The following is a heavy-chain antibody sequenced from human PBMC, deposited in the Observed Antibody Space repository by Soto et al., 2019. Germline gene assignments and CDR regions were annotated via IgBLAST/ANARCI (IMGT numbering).Heavy chain of an antibody. CDR2: ISSSSSTI. V-gene: IGHV3-48*02. CDR1: GFTFSSYS. D-gene: IGHD3-22*01. Sequence: EVQLLESGGGLVQPGGSLRLSCAASGFTFSSYSMNWVRQAPGKGLEWVSYISSSSSTIYYADSVKGRFTISRDNAKNSLYLQMNSLRDEDTAVYYCARSRRRWGYYDSSGYYAFDYWGQGTLVTVSS. CDR3: ARSRRRWGYYDSSGYYAFDY. J-gene: IGHJ4*02.